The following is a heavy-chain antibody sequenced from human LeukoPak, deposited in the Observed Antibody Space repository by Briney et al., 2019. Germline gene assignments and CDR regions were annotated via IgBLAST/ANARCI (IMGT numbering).Heavy chain of an antibody. V-gene: IGHV4-34*01. CDR1: GGSFSGYY. Sequence: SETLSLTCAVYGGSFSGYYRGWIRQPPGKGLEWIGEINHSGSTNYNPSLKSRVTISVDTSKNQFSLKLSSVTAADTAVYYCASTHYDILTGRYTLFDYWGQGTLVTVSS. CDR2: INHSGST. D-gene: IGHD3-9*01. J-gene: IGHJ4*02. CDR3: ASTHYDILTGRYTLFDY.